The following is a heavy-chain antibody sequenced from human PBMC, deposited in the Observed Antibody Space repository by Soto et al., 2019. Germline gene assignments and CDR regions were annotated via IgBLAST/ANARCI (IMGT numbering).Heavy chain of an antibody. V-gene: IGHV1-18*01. CDR2: ISAYNGNT. D-gene: IGHD5-18*01. Sequence: QVQLVQSGAEVKKPGASVKVSCKASGYTFTSYAISWVRQAPGQGLEWMGWISAYNGNTKYAQKLQGSXTXTXXTSTSTAYMELRSLRSDDTAVYYCARDTAMALPDAWGQGTLVTVSS. CDR1: GYTFTSYA. J-gene: IGHJ4*02. CDR3: ARDTAMALPDA.